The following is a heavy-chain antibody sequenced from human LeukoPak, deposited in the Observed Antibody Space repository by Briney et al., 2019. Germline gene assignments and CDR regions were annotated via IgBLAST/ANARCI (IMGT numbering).Heavy chain of an antibody. D-gene: IGHD3-22*01. CDR2: IHYRGST. V-gene: IGHV4-59*01. CDR1: GGSISSNY. Sequence: SETLSLICTVSGGSISSNYWSWIRQPPGKGLEWIGYIHYRGSTNYNPSLKSRVTISVDTSKNQFSLRLSSVTAADTAVYYCAREVGGWLNAWGQGTLVTVSS. CDR3: AREVGGWLNA. J-gene: IGHJ4*02.